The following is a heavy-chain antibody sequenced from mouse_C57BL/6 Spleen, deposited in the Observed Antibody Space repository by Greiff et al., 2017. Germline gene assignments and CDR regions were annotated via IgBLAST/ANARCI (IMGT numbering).Heavy chain of an antibody. CDR3: ARDSYYGGFDY. D-gene: IGHD1-1*01. Sequence: DVHLVESGGGLVKPGGSLKLSCAASGFTFSDYGMHWVRQAPEEGLEWVAYISSGSSTIYYADTVKGRFTISRDNAKNTLFLQMTSLRSEDTAMYYCARDSYYGGFDYWGQGTTLTVSS. J-gene: IGHJ2*01. CDR1: GFTFSDYG. V-gene: IGHV5-17*01. CDR2: ISSGSSTI.